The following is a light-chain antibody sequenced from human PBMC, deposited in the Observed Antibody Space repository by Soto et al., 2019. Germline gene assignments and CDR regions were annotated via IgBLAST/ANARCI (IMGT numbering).Light chain of an antibody. J-gene: IGKJ1*01. Sequence: ERVVTQSPVTLSVSPGEGATLSCRASESVSTNLAWYQQRPGQAPRLLIYGGSTRATGVPARFSGSGSGTEFTLTISSLQSEDAAVYYCQQYENLPWTFGQGTKVEI. CDR1: ESVSTN. CDR2: GGS. V-gene: IGKV3-15*01. CDR3: QQYENLPWT.